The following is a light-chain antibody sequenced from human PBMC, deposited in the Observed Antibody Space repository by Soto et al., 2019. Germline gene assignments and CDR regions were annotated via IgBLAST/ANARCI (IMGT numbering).Light chain of an antibody. J-gene: IGKJ3*01. CDR1: QSVSSSY. CDR2: GAS. CDR3: QQYITSPRGFT. V-gene: IGKV3-20*01. Sequence: EIVLTQSPGTLSLSPGEGATLSCRASQSVSSSYLSWYQQKPGQAPRLLIYGASSRATGIPDRFSGSGSGTDFTLTISRLEPEDFAVYYCQQYITSPRGFTFGPGTKVEIK.